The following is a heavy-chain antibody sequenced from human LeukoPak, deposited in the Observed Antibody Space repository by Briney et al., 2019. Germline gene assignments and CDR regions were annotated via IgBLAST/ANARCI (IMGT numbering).Heavy chain of an antibody. J-gene: IGHJ5*02. D-gene: IGHD3-3*01. CDR1: GGTFSSYA. CDR2: IIPIFGTA. Sequence: GASVKVSCKASGGTFSSYAISWVRQAPGQGLEWMGGIIPIFGTANYAQKFQGRVTITADESTSTAYMELSSLRSEDTAVYYCARDLDFGGFFNWFDPWGQGTLVTVSS. V-gene: IGHV1-69*13. CDR3: ARDLDFGGFFNWFDP.